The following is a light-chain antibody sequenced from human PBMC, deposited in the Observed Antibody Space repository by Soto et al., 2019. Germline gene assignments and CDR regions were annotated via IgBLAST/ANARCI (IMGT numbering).Light chain of an antibody. V-gene: IGKV3-15*01. CDR1: QSIRTN. Sequence: IVVTQSAAAVSVSAGGTVTLSCRASQSIRTNVAWYQQIPGQAPRLLVYGASTRATGIPARFSGSGSGTEFTLTISSRQSEDFAVYYYKKYNNWLPIPVGQGTRPGI. J-gene: IGKJ5*01. CDR2: GAS. CDR3: KKYNNWLPIP.